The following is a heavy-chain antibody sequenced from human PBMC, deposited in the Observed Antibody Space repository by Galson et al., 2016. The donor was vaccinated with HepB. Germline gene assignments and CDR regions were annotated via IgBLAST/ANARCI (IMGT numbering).Heavy chain of an antibody. CDR1: GGSFTSYY. J-gene: IGHJ4*02. CDR3: ARGQNNFGR. V-gene: IGHV4-59*01. Sequence: SETLSLTCTVTGGSFTSYYWSWIRQPPGKGLEWIGCVHYTGATNYNPSLKSRVTFSMDTSKSQFSLHLSSVTVADTAVYYCARGQNNFGRWGQGTLVTVSS. D-gene: IGHD1-20*01. CDR2: VHYTGAT.